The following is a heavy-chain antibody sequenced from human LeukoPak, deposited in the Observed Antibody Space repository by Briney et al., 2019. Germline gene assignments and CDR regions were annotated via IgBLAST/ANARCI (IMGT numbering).Heavy chain of an antibody. CDR3: AVTYCGGDCYSGAVHYYYGMDV. V-gene: IGHV1-46*01. D-gene: IGHD2-21*02. CDR1: GYTFTSYY. J-gene: IGHJ6*02. Sequence: ASVKVSCNASGYTFTSYYMHWVRQAPGQGLEWMGISNPSGGSTSYAQKFQGRVTMTRDTSTSTVYMELSSLRSEDTAVYYCAVTYCGGDCYSGAVHYYYGMDVWGQGTTVTVSS. CDR2: SNPSGGST.